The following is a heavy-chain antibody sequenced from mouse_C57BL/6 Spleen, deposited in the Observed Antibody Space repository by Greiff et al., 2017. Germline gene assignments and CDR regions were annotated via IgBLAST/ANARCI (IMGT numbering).Heavy chain of an antibody. D-gene: IGHD4-1*01. CDR2: ISSGSSTI. V-gene: IGHV5-17*01. CDR1: GFTFSDYG. CDR3: ARGAGTLYYYAMDY. Sequence: VQLVESGGGLVKPGGSLKLSCAASGFTFSDYGMHWVRQAPEKGLEWVAYISSGSSTIYYADTVKGRFTISRDNAKNTLFLQMTSLRSEDTAMYYCARGAGTLYYYAMDYWGQGTSVTVSS. J-gene: IGHJ4*01.